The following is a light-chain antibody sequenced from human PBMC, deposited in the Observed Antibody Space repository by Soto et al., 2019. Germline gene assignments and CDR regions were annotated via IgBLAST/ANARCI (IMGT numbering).Light chain of an antibody. J-gene: IGLJ1*01. CDR3: SSYSKPKSRV. CDR1: SSDIGGFDY. V-gene: IGLV2-14*01. CDR2: EVS. Sequence: QSVLTQPASMSGSPGQSITISCTGTSSDIGGFDYVSWYQQHAGKPPRLVIYEVSHRPSGVSNRFSGSKSGNTASLIISGLQAEDEADYYCSSYSKPKSRVFGTGTKVTVL.